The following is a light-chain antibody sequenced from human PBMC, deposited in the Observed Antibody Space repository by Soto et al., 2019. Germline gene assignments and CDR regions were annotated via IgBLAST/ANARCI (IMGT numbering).Light chain of an antibody. CDR1: SNNIGNYNL. CDR3: CSHAGDTMWV. J-gene: IGLJ3*02. Sequence: QSALTQPASVSGSPGQAITISCTGTSNNIGNYNLVSWYQLHPGKAPRLMIYESSQRPSGVSDRFSGSKSGNTASLTISGLQAEDEADYYCCSHAGDTMWVLGGGTKLT. V-gene: IGLV2-23*01. CDR2: ESS.